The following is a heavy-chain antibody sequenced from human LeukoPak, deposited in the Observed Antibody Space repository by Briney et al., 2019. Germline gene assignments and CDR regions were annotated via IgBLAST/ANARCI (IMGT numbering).Heavy chain of an antibody. D-gene: IGHD6-13*01. J-gene: IGHJ4*02. V-gene: IGHV4-4*07. CDR1: GGSIVSHY. CDR2: FYASGTT. Sequence: SSETLSLTCTVSGGSIVSHYWNWIRQPAGRGLEWIGRFYASGTTNTSPSLKSRVTMSVDTSKNQFSLKLSSVTAADTAVYYCAKDSSTWGDLAGHFDSWGQGTLVTVSS. CDR3: AKDSSTWGDLAGHFDS.